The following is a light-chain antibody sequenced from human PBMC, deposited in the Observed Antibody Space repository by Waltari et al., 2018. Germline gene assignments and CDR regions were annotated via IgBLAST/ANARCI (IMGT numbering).Light chain of an antibody. CDR2: EVI. CDR3: CSYAGRSIWV. J-gene: IGLJ3*02. Sequence: QSALTQPPSESGSPGPSISISCTGSSSDGGCYTHFSWYQQHPDEAPKLVVYEVIERPSGVSNRFSGSKSGNTASLTISGLQAEDEADYYCCSYAGRSIWVFGGGTKLTVV. V-gene: IGLV2-23*02. CDR1: SSDGGCYTH.